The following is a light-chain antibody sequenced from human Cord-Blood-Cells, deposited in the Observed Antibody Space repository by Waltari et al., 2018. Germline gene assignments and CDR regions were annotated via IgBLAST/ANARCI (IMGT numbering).Light chain of an antibody. CDR1: SSTIGSNY. CDR2: RNN. Sequence: QSLLPQPPSASGTPGQRVTISCSGSSSTIGSNYVSRYQQLPGTAPKLLIYRNNQRPSGVPDRFSGSKSGTSASLAISGLRSEDEADYYCAAWDDSLSGWVFGGGTKLTVL. J-gene: IGLJ3*02. CDR3: AAWDDSLSGWV. V-gene: IGLV1-47*01.